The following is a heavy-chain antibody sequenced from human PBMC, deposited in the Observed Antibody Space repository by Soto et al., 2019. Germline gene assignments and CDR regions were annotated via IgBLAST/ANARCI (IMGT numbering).Heavy chain of an antibody. V-gene: IGHV3-33*01. CDR3: ARDRTATVTTDAFDI. Sequence: QVQLVESGGGVVQPGRSLRLSCAASGFTFSSYGMHWVRQAPGKGLEWVAVIWYDGSNKYYADSVKGRFTISRDNSKNTLYLQMNSLRAEDTAVYYCARDRTATVTTDAFDIWGPGTMVTVSS. D-gene: IGHD4-17*01. CDR1: GFTFSSYG. J-gene: IGHJ3*02. CDR2: IWYDGSNK.